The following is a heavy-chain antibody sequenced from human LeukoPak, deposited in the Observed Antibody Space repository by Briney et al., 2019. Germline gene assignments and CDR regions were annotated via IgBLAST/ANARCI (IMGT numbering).Heavy chain of an antibody. J-gene: IGHJ1*01. D-gene: IGHD6-19*01. Sequence: KSSETLSLTCAVSGASINSHYWTWIRQPPGKGLEWIGYVYYSGSTNYNPSLKSRVTISVDTSKNQFSLNLTSVTAADTAIYYCARLRSDYGSGWFQYFRHWGPGTLVIVSS. CDR3: ARLRSDYGSGWFQYFRH. CDR1: GASINSHY. CDR2: VYYSGST. V-gene: IGHV4-59*11.